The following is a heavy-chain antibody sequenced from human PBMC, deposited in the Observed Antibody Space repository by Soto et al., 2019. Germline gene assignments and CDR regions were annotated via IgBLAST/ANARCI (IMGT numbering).Heavy chain of an antibody. CDR2: ISYDGPNQ. D-gene: IGHD1-26*01. V-gene: IGHV3-30*18. CDR1: GYTFSSYA. CDR3: AKVEERWDLTLHYDS. J-gene: IGHJ4*02. Sequence: GGSLRLSCAASGYTFSSYAMHWVRQAPGKGLEWVAAISYDGPNQYYGDSVKGRFTISRDNSRNMLYLQMDSLRDEDTALYYCAKVEERWDLTLHYDSWGREPWSPSPQ.